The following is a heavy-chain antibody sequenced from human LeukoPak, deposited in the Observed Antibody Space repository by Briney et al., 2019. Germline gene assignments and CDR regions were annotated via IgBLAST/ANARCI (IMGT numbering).Heavy chain of an antibody. Sequence: SETLSLTCTVSGGSMSSGSYYWSWIRQPAGKGLEWIGRIYTSGSTNYNPSLKSRVSISVDTSKNQFSLKLSSVTAADSAVYYCARETDYFDYWGEGTLVTVSS. CDR1: GGSMSSGSYY. CDR3: ARETDYFDY. J-gene: IGHJ4*02. CDR2: IYTSGST. V-gene: IGHV4-61*02.